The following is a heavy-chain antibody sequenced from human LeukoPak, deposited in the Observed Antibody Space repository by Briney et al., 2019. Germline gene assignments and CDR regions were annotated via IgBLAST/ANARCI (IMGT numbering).Heavy chain of an antibody. V-gene: IGHV1-18*01. D-gene: IGHD5-18*01. CDR2: ISTYNGNT. CDR1: GYTFTTYG. Sequence: EASVKVSCKSSGYTFTTYGITWVRQAPGQGLEWMGWISTYNGNTNYAQKLQGRVTMTTDTSTSTAYMELRSLRSDDTAMYYCARDRMDTGTYFDYWGQGTLVIVSS. CDR3: ARDRMDTGTYFDY. J-gene: IGHJ4*02.